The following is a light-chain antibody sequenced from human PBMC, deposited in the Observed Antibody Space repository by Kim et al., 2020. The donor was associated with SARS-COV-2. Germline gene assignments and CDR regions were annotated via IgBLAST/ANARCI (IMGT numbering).Light chain of an antibody. CDR1: QDITNS. CDR3: QQYRTWPL. V-gene: IGKV3-15*01. J-gene: IGKJ2*01. Sequence: EIVMTKSPPTLSVSPGDRATLSCRASQDITNSLAWYQQKPGQAPRLLIYGATTRATGVPVRFSGRQSGTEFTLTISSLQSEDFAVYYCQQYRTWPLFGPGTKLEI. CDR2: GAT.